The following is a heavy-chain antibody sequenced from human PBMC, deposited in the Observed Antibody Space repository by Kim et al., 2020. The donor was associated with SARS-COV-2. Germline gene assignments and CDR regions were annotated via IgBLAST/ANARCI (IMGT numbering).Heavy chain of an antibody. CDR1: GFNFADHG. V-gene: IGHV3-49*03. J-gene: IGHJ4*02. CDR3: GRGIVGHTLPVDY. Sequence: GGSLRLSCTASGFNFADHGMSWFRQAPGKGLEWVSLIRNTPSGATTDYAPSVQGRFTISRDDSKNIVYLQMNSLRNEDTAVYSCGRGIVGHTLPVDYWGQGTLVTVSS. D-gene: IGHD1-26*01. CDR2: IRNTPSGATT.